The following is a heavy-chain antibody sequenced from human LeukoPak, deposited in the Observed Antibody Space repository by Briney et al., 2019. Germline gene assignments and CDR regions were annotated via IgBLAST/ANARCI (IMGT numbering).Heavy chain of an antibody. Sequence: PSQTLSLTCAVSGGSISSGGYSWSWIRQPPGKGLEWIGYIYHSGSTYYNPSLKSRVTISVDRSKNQFSLKLSSVTAADTAVYYCARGQGANANRYVDLWDRGTLVTVSS. CDR1: GGSISSGGYS. V-gene: IGHV4-30-2*01. J-gene: IGHJ2*01. D-gene: IGHD4/OR15-4a*01. CDR2: IYHSGST. CDR3: ARGQGANANRYVDL.